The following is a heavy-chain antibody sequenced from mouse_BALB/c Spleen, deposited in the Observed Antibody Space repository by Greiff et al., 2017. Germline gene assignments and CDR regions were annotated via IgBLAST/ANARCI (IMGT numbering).Heavy chain of an antibody. CDR3: VRRFAY. CDR1: GFTFSSYW. D-gene: IGHD1-1*01. CDR2: IRLKSDNYAT. J-gene: IGHJ3*01. Sequence: EVQLVESGGGLVQPGGSMKLSCVASGFTFSSYWMSWVRQSPEKGLEWVAEIRLKSDNYATHYAESVKGKFTISRDDSKSRLYLQMNSLRAEDTGIYYCVRRFAYWGQGTLVTVSA. V-gene: IGHV6-6*02.